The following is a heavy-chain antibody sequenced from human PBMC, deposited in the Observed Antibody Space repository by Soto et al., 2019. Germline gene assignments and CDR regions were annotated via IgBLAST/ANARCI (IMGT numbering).Heavy chain of an antibody. Sequence: QVQLVQSGTEVKKPGASVKVSCKASGYTFTTYNIHWVRQGPGHGLEWMGIINPPTGRTSYSQNFQGRVTITRATSTRTVYMAVSSLRSADTAMYYCARGTYGDIDYWGQGTLVSVSS. CDR3: ARGTYGDIDY. CDR1: GYTFTTYN. J-gene: IGHJ4*02. CDR2: INPPTGRT. V-gene: IGHV1-46*01. D-gene: IGHD4-17*01.